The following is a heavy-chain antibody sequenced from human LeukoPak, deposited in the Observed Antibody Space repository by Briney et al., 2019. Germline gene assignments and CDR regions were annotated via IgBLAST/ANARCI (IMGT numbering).Heavy chain of an antibody. V-gene: IGHV1-46*01. Sequence: GGSVKVSCKASGYTFTSNYIHWVRQAPGQGLEWMGMIYPRDGSTSYAQKFQGRATVTRDTSTSTVHMELSGLRSEDTAVYYCARDQEGFDYWGQGTLVTVSS. CDR1: GYTFTSNY. J-gene: IGHJ4*02. CDR3: ARDQEGFDY. CDR2: IYPRDGST.